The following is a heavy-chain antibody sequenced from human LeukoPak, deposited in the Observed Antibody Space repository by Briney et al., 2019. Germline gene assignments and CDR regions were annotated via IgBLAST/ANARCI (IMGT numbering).Heavy chain of an antibody. D-gene: IGHD1-1*01. Sequence: AETLSLTCTVSGGSISSSSYYWGWIRQPPGKGLEWIGSIYYSGSTYYNPSLKSRVTISVDTSKNQFSLKLSSVTAADTAVYYCAREGGTTGYWGQGTLVTVSS. CDR1: GGSISSSSYY. J-gene: IGHJ4*02. CDR2: IYYSGST. V-gene: IGHV4-39*07. CDR3: AREGGTTGY.